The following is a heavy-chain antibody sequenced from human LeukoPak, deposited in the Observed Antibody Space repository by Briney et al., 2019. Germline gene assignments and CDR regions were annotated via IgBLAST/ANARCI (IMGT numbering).Heavy chain of an antibody. D-gene: IGHD6-6*01. J-gene: IGHJ5*02. CDR2: ISAYNGNT. Sequence: ASVKVSCKASGYSFTTYAISWVRQAPGQGLEWMGWISAYNGNTNYAQKLQGRVTMTTDTSTSTAYMELRSLRYDDTAVYYCARDMIAARPNWLDPWGQGTLVTVSS. CDR3: ARDMIAARPNWLDP. V-gene: IGHV1-18*01. CDR1: GYSFTTYA.